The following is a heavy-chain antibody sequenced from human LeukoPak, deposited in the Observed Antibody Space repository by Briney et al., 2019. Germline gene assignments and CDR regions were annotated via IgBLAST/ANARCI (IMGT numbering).Heavy chain of an antibody. CDR2: ISSSGKA. CDR3: ARFKGGTGFDY. V-gene: IGHV4-39*01. J-gene: IGHJ4*02. Sequence: SETLSLTCTVSGGSITTSDFDWAWIRQPPGQGFEWIATISSSGKAYYYPSLMSRVTISVDTSRNQFSLDVTSVTAADTGLFYCARFKGGTGFDYWGRGILVIVS. D-gene: IGHD1-26*01. CDR1: GGSITTSDFD.